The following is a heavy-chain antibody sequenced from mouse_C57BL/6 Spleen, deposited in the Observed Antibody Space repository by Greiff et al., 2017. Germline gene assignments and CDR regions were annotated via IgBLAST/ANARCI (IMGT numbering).Heavy chain of an antibody. CDR1: GYSITSGYY. Sequence: EVQLKESGPGLVKPSQSLSLSCSVTGYSITSGYYWNWIRQFPGNQLEWMGYISYDGSNNYNPSLKNRISITRDTSKNQFILKLNSVTTEDTATYYGERRGRHGSSWHYFDYWGQGTTLTVSS. D-gene: IGHD1-1*01. CDR2: ISYDGSN. V-gene: IGHV3-6*01. J-gene: IGHJ2*01. CDR3: ERRGRHGSSWHYFDY.